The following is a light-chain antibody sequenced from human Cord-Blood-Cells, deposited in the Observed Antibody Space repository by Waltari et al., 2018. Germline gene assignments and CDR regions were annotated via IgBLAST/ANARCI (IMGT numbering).Light chain of an antibody. CDR2: AAS. V-gene: IGKV1-8*01. CDR1: QGISSY. CDR3: QQYYSYPYT. J-gene: IGKJ2*01. Sequence: AILMTHSPSSFSASTGDRVTITCRASQGISSYLAWYQQKPGKAPKLLIYAASTLQSGVPSRFSGSGSGTDFTLTISCLQSEDFATYYCQQYYSYPYTFGQGTKLEIK.